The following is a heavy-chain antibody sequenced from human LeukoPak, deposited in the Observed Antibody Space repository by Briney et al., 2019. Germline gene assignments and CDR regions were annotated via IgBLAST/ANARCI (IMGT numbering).Heavy chain of an antibody. V-gene: IGHV3-30-3*01. J-gene: IGHJ3*02. CDR1: GSTFSSYA. Sequence: GGSLRLSRAASGSTFSSYAMHWVRQAPGKGLEWVAVISYDGGNKYYADSVKGRFTISRDNSKNTLYLQMNSLRAEDTAVYYCATVTGTTLQAFDIWGQGTMVTVSS. CDR2: ISYDGGNK. CDR3: ATVTGTTLQAFDI. D-gene: IGHD1-20*01.